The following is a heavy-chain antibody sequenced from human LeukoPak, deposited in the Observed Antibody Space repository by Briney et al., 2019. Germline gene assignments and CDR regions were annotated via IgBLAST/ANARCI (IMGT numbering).Heavy chain of an antibody. V-gene: IGHV3-9*01. CDR3: ARFPSIAAYDY. CDR2: ISWNSGSI. CDR1: GFTFDDYA. J-gene: IGHJ4*02. D-gene: IGHD6-13*01. Sequence: GRSLRLSCAASGFTFDDYAMHWVRQAPGKGLEWVSGISWNSGSIGYADSVKGRFTISRDNSKNTLYLQMNSLRAEDTAVYYCARFPSIAAYDYWGQGTLVTVSS.